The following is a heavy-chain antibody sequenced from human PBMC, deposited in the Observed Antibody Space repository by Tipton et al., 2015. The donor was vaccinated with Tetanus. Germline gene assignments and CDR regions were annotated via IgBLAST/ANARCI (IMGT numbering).Heavy chain of an antibody. CDR3: ARLTGHSMDVVDYYYFGMDV. CDR1: GGSMNSYY. J-gene: IGHJ6*02. CDR2: IYYTGST. Sequence: TLSLTCTVSGGSMNSYYWSWIRQPPGKGLEWIGYIYYTGSTNYNPPLKSGVTISLDTSKNQFSLKLTSVSAADTAVYYCARLTGHSMDVVDYYYFGMDVWGQGTKVTVSS. V-gene: IGHV4-59*07. D-gene: IGHD2-21*01.